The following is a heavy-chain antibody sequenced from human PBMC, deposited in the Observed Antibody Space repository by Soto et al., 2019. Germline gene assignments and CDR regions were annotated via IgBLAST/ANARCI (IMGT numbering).Heavy chain of an antibody. CDR2: ISGSGGVT. CDR1: GFTFGGYA. J-gene: IGHJ1*01. Sequence: GGSLRLSCAASGFTFGGYAMSWVRQAPGKGLEWVSVISGSGGVTYYTDSVKGRFTISRDNPTNTLYLQVNSLRAEDTAVYYCAKDLLGGSGAPLPYFQHWGQGALVTVSS. CDR3: AKDLLGGSGAPLPYFQH. D-gene: IGHD1-26*01. V-gene: IGHV3-23*01.